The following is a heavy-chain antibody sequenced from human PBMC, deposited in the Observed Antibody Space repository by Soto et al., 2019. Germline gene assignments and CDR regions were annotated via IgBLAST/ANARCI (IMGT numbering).Heavy chain of an antibody. D-gene: IGHD6-19*01. J-gene: IGHJ4*02. V-gene: IGHV3-48*02. CDR2: ISSSSTI. Sequence: PGGSLRLSCAASGFTFSSYSMNWVRQAPGKGLEWVSYISSSSTIYYADSVKGRFTISRDNAKNSLYLQMNSLRDEDTAVYYCARDQIAVAYFDYWGQGTLVTVSS. CDR3: ARDQIAVAYFDY. CDR1: GFTFSSYS.